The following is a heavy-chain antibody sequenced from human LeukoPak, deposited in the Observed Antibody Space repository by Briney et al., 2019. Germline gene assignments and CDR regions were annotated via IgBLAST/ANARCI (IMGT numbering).Heavy chain of an antibody. CDR2: ISGSGGST. D-gene: IGHD4-23*01. Sequence: GGSLRLSCAASGFTFSSYAMSWVRQAPGKGLEWVSAISGSGGSTYYADSVKGRFTVSRDNSQNTLYLQMNSLRAEDTAVYYCAKYRGDNFGAFDYWGQGTLVTVSS. J-gene: IGHJ4*02. CDR3: AKYRGDNFGAFDY. V-gene: IGHV3-23*01. CDR1: GFTFSSYA.